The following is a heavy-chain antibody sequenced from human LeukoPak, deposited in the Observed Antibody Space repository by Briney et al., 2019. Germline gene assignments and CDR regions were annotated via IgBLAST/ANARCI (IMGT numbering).Heavy chain of an antibody. CDR3: ARGGTVTTRGAFDI. CDR2: ISSSSSTI. J-gene: IGHJ3*02. D-gene: IGHD4-17*01. Sequence: GGSLRLSCAASGFTFSSYSMNWVRQAPGKGLEWVSYISSSSSTIYYADSVKGRFTISRDNAKNSLYLQMNSLRAEDTAVYYCARGGTVTTRGAFDIWGQGTMVTVSS. V-gene: IGHV3-48*04. CDR1: GFTFSSYS.